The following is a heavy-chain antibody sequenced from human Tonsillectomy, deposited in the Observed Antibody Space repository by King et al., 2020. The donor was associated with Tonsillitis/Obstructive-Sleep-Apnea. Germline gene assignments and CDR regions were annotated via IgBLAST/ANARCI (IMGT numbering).Heavy chain of an antibody. J-gene: IGHJ6*03. V-gene: IGHV2-26*01. CDR2: IFSNDEK. CDR3: ARGTTMVYYYYYYMDV. Sequence: LKESGPVLVKPTETLTLTCTVSGFSLSNARMGVSWIRQPPGKALEWLAHIFSNDEKSYSTSLKSRLTISKDTSKSQVVLTMTNMDPVDTATYYCARGTTMVYYYYYYMDVWGKGTTVTVSS. D-gene: IGHD5-18*01. CDR1: GFSLSNARMG.